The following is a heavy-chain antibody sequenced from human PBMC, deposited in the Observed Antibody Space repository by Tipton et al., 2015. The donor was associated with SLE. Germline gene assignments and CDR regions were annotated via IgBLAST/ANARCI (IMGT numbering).Heavy chain of an antibody. CDR2: IFYTGNT. D-gene: IGHD3-3*01. Sequence: TLSLTCTVSGGSISSSSYYWGWIRQAPGKGLEWIGGIFYTGNTYYNPSLKSRVTISVDTSKNQFSLKLSSVTAADTAVYYCARGLLEPGDYWGQGTLVTVSS. CDR3: ARGLLEPGDY. J-gene: IGHJ4*02. CDR1: GGSISSSSYY. V-gene: IGHV4-39*07.